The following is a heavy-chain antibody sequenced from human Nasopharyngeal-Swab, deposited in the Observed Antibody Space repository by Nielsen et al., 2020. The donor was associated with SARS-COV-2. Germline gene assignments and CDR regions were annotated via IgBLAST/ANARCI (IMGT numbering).Heavy chain of an antibody. CDR1: GYTFTNYG. D-gene: IGHD2-2*01. CDR2: ISAYNGKT. J-gene: IGHJ4*02. V-gene: IGHV1-18*01. CDR3: AREMPSSSPDY. Sequence: ASVKVSCKASGYTFTNYGISWVRQAPGQGLEWMGWISAYNGKTNYAQNLQGRVTMTTDTSTSTAYMELRSLTPDNTAVYYCAREMPSSSPDYWGQGTLVTVSS.